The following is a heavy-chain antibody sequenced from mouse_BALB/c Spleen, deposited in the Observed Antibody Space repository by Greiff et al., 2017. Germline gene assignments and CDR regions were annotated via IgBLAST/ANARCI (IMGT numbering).Heavy chain of an antibody. CDR3: ARDDGNYPTYYYAMDY. V-gene: IGHV1-67*01. CDR1: GYTFTDYA. J-gene: IGHJ4*01. Sequence: QVQLQQSGPELVRPGVSVKISCKGSGYTFTDYAMHWVKQSHAKSLEWIGVISTYYGNTNYNQKFKGKATMTVDKSSSTAYIELARLTSEDSAIYYFARDDGNYPTYYYAMDYWGQGTSVTVSS. CDR2: ISTYYGNT. D-gene: IGHD2-3*01.